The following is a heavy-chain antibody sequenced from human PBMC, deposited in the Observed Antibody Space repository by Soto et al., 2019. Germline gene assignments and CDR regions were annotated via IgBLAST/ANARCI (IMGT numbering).Heavy chain of an antibody. V-gene: IGHV3-30*18. D-gene: IGHD3-10*01. CDR2: ISYDGSNK. CDR3: AKDGITMVRGVNWFDP. Sequence: GGSLRLSCAASGFTFSSYGMHWVRQAPGKGLEWVAVISYDGSNKYYADSVKGRFTISRDNSKNTLYLQMNSLRAEDTAVYYCAKDGITMVRGVNWFDPWGKYTLATVS. CDR1: GFTFSSYG. J-gene: IGHJ5*02.